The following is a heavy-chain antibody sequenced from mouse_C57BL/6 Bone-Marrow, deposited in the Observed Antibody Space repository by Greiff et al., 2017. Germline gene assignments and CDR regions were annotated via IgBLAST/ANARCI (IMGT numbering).Heavy chain of an antibody. CDR1: GYAFSSSW. CDR2: IYPGDGDT. V-gene: IGHV1-82*01. D-gene: IGHD2-4*01. CDR3: ARLGDLGLRRYWYFDV. J-gene: IGHJ1*03. Sequence: VQLQQSGPELVKPGASVKISCKASGYAFSSSWMNWVKQRPGKGLEWIGRIYPGDGDTNYNGKFKGKATLTADKSSSTAYMQLSSLTSEDSAVYFCARLGDLGLRRYWYFDVWGTGTTVTVSS.